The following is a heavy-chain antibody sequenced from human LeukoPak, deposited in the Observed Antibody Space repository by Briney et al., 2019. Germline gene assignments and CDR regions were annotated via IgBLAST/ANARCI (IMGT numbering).Heavy chain of an antibody. J-gene: IGHJ6*02. CDR2: ISSSSIYI. Sequence: PGGSLRLSCAASGFTFTYYGMNWVRQAPGKGLEWVSSISSSSIYIYYADSVKGRFTISRDNAKNTLYLQMNSLRAEDTAVYYCARVSPRGVNDGMDVWGQGTTVTVSS. D-gene: IGHD3-10*01. CDR1: GFTFTYYG. CDR3: ARVSPRGVNDGMDV. V-gene: IGHV3-21*01.